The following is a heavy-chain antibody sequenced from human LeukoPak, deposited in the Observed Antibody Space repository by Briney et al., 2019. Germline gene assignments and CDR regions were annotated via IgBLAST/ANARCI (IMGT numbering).Heavy chain of an antibody. J-gene: IGHJ6*03. CDR3: ARCHCSGGSCYSGYYYMDV. V-gene: IGHV4-4*07. CDR2: IYTSGST. D-gene: IGHD2-15*01. Sequence: PSETLSLTCTVSGGSISSYYWSWIRQPAGKGLEWIGRIYTSGSTNYNPSLKSRVTMSVDTSHNQFSLKLSSVTAADTAVYYCARCHCSGGSCYSGYYYMDVWGKGTTVTVSS. CDR1: GGSISSYY.